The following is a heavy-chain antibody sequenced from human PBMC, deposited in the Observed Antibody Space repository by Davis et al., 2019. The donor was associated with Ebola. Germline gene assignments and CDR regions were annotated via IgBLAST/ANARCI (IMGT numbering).Heavy chain of an antibody. CDR1: GFTFDDYT. CDR3: AREDWGSGWFGGY. V-gene: IGHV3-43*01. D-gene: IGHD6-19*01. CDR2: ISWDGGST. Sequence: PGGSLRLSCAASGFTFDDYTMHWVRQAPGKGLEWVSLISWDGGSTYYADSVKGRFTISRDNAKNSLYLQMNSLRDEDTAVYYCAREDWGSGWFGGYWGQGTLVTVSS. J-gene: IGHJ4*02.